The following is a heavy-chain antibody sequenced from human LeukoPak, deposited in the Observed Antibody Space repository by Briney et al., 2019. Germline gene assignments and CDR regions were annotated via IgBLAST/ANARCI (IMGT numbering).Heavy chain of an antibody. CDR2: IRWDSGTI. V-gene: IGHV3-9*01. CDR1: GFTFDDYA. J-gene: IGHJ3*02. CDR3: ARAKRNGFDI. Sequence: GGSLRLSCAASGFTFDDYAMHWVRQAPGKGLEWVSGIRWDSGTIYYADSVKGRFTISRDNAKNSLYLQMNSLRAEDTAVYYCARAKRNGFDIWGQGTMVTVSS.